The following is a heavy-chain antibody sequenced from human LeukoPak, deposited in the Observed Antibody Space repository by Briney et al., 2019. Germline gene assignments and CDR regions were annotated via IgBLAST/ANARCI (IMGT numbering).Heavy chain of an antibody. V-gene: IGHV5-10-1*01. CDR2: IDPTDSYT. CDR3: ARRFYGDYAYDY. J-gene: IGHJ4*02. D-gene: IGHD4-17*01. Sequence: GESLKISCKASGYIFTTYFIAWVRQMLGKGLEWVGRIDPTDSYTNYSPSFQGHVTISVDKSISTAYLQWSSLKASDTAIYYCARRFYGDYAYDYWGQGTLVTVSS. CDR1: GYIFTTYF.